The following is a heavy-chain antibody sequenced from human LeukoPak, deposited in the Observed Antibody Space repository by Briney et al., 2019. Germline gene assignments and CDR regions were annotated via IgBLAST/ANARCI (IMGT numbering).Heavy chain of an antibody. CDR1: GGSITTYY. CDR2: VYYSGST. J-gene: IGHJ5*02. V-gene: IGHV4-59*01. Sequence: SETLSLTCTVSGGSITTYYWSWIRQPPGKGLEWIGNVYYSGSTTYNPSLKTRVTISVDTSKNQFSLRLTSLTAADTAVYYCAADRQEGGSGSYWFDPWGQGTLVTVSS. D-gene: IGHD3-10*01. CDR3: AADRQEGGSGSYWFDP.